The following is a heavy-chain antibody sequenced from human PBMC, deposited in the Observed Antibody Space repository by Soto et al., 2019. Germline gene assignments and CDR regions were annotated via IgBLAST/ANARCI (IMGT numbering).Heavy chain of an antibody. CDR3: AKGGTGSGSYPY. J-gene: IGHJ4*02. V-gene: IGHV3-23*01. CDR2: ISGSGGCT. D-gene: IGHD3-10*01. Sequence: EVQLLESGGGLGPAGGSLRLSFAASGFTFSSYSMSWVRQAPGEGLEWVSAISGSGGCTYHADSVKGRFTLSRDNSKNTLYLQMNSLRAEDTAVYYCAKGGTGSGSYPYWGQGTLVTVSS. CDR1: GFTFSSYS.